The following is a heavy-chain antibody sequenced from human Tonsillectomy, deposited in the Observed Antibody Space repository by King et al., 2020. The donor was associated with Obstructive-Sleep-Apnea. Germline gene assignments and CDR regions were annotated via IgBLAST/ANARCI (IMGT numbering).Heavy chain of an antibody. Sequence: QLVQSGAEVNKPGASVKVYCKASGYTFTDYYIHCVRQAPGQGLEWRVWINPNSGGTNYAQQFQGMVTMTRDTSISTAYLELRRLTSDDTAVYYCARAGVRGSSTWYLFDSWGQGTLVTVSS. D-gene: IGHD6-13*01. CDR1: GYTFTDYY. CDR2: INPNSGGT. J-gene: IGHJ5*01. V-gene: IGHV1-2*02. CDR3: ARAGVRGSSTWYLFDS.